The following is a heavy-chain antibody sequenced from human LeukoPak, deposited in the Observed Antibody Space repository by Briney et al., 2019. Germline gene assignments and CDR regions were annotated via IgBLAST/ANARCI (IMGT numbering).Heavy chain of an antibody. J-gene: IGHJ4*02. CDR3: ARGLVHDTSGYYSDY. CDR2: INSDGSSI. V-gene: IGHV3-74*01. Sequence: GGSLRLSCATSGLTFNAFWMHWVRQAPGKGLVWVSRINSDGSSIAYADSVKGRFTISRDNAKNTLYLQMNSLKAEDAAVYYCARGLVHDTSGYYSDYWGQGTLVTVSS. CDR1: GLTFNAFW. D-gene: IGHD3-22*01.